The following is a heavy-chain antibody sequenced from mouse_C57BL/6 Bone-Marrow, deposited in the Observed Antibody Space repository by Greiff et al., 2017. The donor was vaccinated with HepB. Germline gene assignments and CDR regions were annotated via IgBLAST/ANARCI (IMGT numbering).Heavy chain of an antibody. D-gene: IGHD3-2*02. J-gene: IGHJ4*01. CDR3: ARGGTAQATCYAMDY. CDR1: GYTFTDYY. V-gene: IGHV1-75*01. CDR2: IFPGSGST. Sequence: QVQLQQSGPELVKPGASVKISCKASGYTFTDYYINWVKQRPGQGLEWIGWIFPGSGSTYYNEKFKCKATLTVDQSSSTAYMLLSSLTSEDSAVYFCARGGTAQATCYAMDYWGQGTSVTVSS.